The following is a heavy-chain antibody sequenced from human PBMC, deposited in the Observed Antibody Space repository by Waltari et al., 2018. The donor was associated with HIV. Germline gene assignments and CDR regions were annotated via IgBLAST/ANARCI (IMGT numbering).Heavy chain of an antibody. D-gene: IGHD2-15*01. V-gene: IGHV3-30*02. CDR1: GFRFLISG. CDR2: IRYDGNTK. CDR3: AKELRSGYSYYYYGMDV. J-gene: IGHJ6*02. Sequence: QGQLVESGGGVVQAGGSLSLSCAASGFRFLISGMHWVRQAPGKGLEWVTFIRYDGNTKYYADSMKGRFTISRDNSKNTLYLQMSSLRAEDTAVYYCAKELRSGYSYYYYGMDVWGQGTTVTVSS.